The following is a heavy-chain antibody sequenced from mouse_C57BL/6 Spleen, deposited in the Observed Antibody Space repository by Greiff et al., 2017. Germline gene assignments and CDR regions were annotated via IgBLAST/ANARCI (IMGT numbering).Heavy chain of an antibody. J-gene: IGHJ2*01. CDR3: ARHEEPVYYFDY. CDR2: FYPGSGSI. Sequence: VKLMESGAELVKPGASVKLSCKASGYTFTEYTIHWVKQRSGQGLEWIGWFYPGSGSIKYNEKFKDKATLTADKSSSTVYMELSRLTSEDSAVYFCARHEEPVYYFDYWGQGTTLTVSS. CDR1: GYTFTEYT. V-gene: IGHV1-62-2*01.